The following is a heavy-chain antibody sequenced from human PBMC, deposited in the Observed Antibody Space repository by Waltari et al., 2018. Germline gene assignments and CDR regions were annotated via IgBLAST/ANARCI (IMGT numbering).Heavy chain of an antibody. Sequence: EVQMVQSGAEVKKPGATVKISCKVSGYTFTDYYMHWVQQAPGKGLEWMGLVAPEEGERIYAEKFQGIVTITADTSTDTAYMELSSLRSEDTAVYYCATSGSYSEVDYWGQGTLVTVSS. CDR1: GYTFTDYY. V-gene: IGHV1-69-2*01. CDR2: VAPEEGER. D-gene: IGHD1-26*01. CDR3: ATSGSYSEVDY. J-gene: IGHJ4*02.